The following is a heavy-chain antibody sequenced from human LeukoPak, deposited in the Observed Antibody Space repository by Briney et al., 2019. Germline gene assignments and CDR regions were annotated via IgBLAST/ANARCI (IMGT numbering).Heavy chain of an antibody. CDR3: ARDLGQYNSDWGRSFDY. CDR1: GYTFTTYA. D-gene: IGHD3-16*01. J-gene: IGHJ4*02. V-gene: IGHV7-4-1*02. CDR2: INTNTGNP. Sequence: GASVKVSCKASGYTFTTYAMNWVRQAPGQGLEWMGWINTNTGNPTYAQGFTGRFVFSLDTSVSTAYLQINSLKAEDTALYYCARDLGQYNSDWGRSFDYWGQGTLVTVSS.